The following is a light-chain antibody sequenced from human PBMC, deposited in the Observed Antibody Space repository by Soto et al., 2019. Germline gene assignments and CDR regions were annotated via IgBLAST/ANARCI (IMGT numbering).Light chain of an antibody. V-gene: IGKV3-20*01. Sequence: EIVLTHSPGTLSLSPVEIATLSFSSSQSVSSSYLAWYQQKPGQAPRLLIYGASSRATGIPARFSGTGSETDFTLTISSLEPEDFALYYCQQYNNWPPINFGQGTRLEIK. CDR3: QQYNNWPPIN. J-gene: IGKJ5*01. CDR1: QSVSSSY. CDR2: GAS.